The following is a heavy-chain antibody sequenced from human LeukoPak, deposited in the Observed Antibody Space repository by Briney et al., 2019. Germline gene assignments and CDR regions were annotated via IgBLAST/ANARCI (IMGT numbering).Heavy chain of an antibody. D-gene: IGHD3-3*01. CDR3: ARDQGSQFLEWSYYCYYYYMDV. Sequence: ASVKVSCKASGYTFTTYGLSWVRQAPGQGLEWMGWISAYNGNTNYAQKLQGRVTMTTDTSTSTAYMELRSLRSDDTAVYYCARDQGSQFLEWSYYCYYYYMDVWGKGTTVTVSS. CDR1: GYTFTTYG. V-gene: IGHV1-18*01. CDR2: ISAYNGNT. J-gene: IGHJ6*03.